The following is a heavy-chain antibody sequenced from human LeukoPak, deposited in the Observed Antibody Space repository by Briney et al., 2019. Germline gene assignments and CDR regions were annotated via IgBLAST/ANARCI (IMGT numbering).Heavy chain of an antibody. CDR2: IWSDGINK. CDR1: RFTFSNYG. V-gene: IGHV3-33*01. CDR3: ARSTYSSSSYYFDY. Sequence: GRSLRLSCAASRFTFSNYGIHWVRQAPGKGLEWVAVIWSDGINKYYVDSVKGRFTISRDNSKNTLYLQMNSLRADDTAVYYCARSTYSSSSYYFDYWGQGSLVTVSS. J-gene: IGHJ4*02. D-gene: IGHD6-13*01.